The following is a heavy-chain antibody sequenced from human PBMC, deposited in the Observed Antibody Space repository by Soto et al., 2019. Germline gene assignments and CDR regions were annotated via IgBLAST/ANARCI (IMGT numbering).Heavy chain of an antibody. CDR1: GFTFGSYG. V-gene: IGHV3-33*01. Sequence: GGSLRLSCAASGFTFGSYGMHWVRQAPGKGLEWVAVIWNDGKNKYYADSVKGRFTISRDNSKSTLDLQMNSLRVEDTAVYYCARDKGADAPIDMWGQGTMVTVSS. CDR2: IWNDGKNK. J-gene: IGHJ3*02. CDR3: ARDKGADAPIDM.